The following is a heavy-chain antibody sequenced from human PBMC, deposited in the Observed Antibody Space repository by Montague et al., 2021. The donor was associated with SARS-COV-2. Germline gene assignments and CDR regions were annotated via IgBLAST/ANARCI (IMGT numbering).Heavy chain of an antibody. D-gene: IGHD2-21*02. CDR2: IYKNENS. CDR1: GGSISSYY. CDR3: AGERDSRRNFDF. Sequence: SETLSLTCTVSGGSISSYYWSWIRQTPGKGLEWIAYIYKNENSNYNPSLKSRVAISLDTSKNQIYLNMTSVTAADTAMYFCAGERDSRRNFDFWGQGAPVSVS. V-gene: IGHV4-59*13. J-gene: IGHJ4*02.